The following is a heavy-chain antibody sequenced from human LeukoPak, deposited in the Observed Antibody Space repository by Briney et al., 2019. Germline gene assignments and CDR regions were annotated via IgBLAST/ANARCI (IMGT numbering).Heavy chain of an antibody. Sequence: GRYLGLSRASSGFTFSSHAMSWVRNARRKALACVSAITGSCGSTYYADSLEGRFTFSGVNSKNTLYLQMNSLRAEDTAVYYCAKGSIAVAGQFDYWGQGTLVTVSS. CDR1: GFTFSSHA. CDR3: AKGSIAVAGQFDY. V-gene: IGHV3-23*01. J-gene: IGHJ4*02. CDR2: ITGSCGST. D-gene: IGHD6-19*01.